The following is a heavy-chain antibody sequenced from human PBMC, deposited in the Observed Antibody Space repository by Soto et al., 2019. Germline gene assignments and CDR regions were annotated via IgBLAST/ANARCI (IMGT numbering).Heavy chain of an antibody. CDR2: IYHSGST. D-gene: IGHD6-19*01. J-gene: IGHJ4*02. CDR1: GGYVSSTNW. CDR3: ARDRAVSARGSFDY. Sequence: QVQLQESGPGLVEPSGTLSLTCAVSGGYVSSTNWWSWVRQPPGKGLEWIGEIYHSGSTYYNPSLKSRVTISVDKSKNQFSLRLSSVTAADTAVYFCARDRAVSARGSFDYWGQGTLVTVSS. V-gene: IGHV4-4*02.